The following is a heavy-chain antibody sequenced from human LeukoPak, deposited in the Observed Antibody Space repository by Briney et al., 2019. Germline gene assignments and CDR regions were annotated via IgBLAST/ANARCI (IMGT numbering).Heavy chain of an antibody. CDR2: ISSSSSYI. D-gene: IGHD3-10*01. Sequence: GGSLRLSCAASGFTFSSYSMNWVRQAPGKGLEWVSSISSSSSYIYYADSVKGRFTISRDNAKNSLYLQMNSLRAEDTAVYYCASSGAAGHGMDVWGQGTTVTVSS. J-gene: IGHJ6*02. CDR1: GFTFSSYS. CDR3: ASSGAAGHGMDV. V-gene: IGHV3-21*01.